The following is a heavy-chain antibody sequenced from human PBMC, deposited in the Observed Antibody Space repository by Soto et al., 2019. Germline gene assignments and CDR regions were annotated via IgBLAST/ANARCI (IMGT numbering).Heavy chain of an antibody. Sequence: SGWSLRLSCAASGFPFNTYWMHLVRQAPGEGLVWVSRINAVGSGTNYADSVKGRFTVSRDNANNMLYLQMNSLRAEDTAVYYCAILYLGFEPWGKGTLVTVSS. V-gene: IGHV3-74*01. D-gene: IGHD3-10*01. CDR2: INAVGSGT. J-gene: IGHJ5*02. CDR1: GFPFNTYW. CDR3: AILYLGFEP.